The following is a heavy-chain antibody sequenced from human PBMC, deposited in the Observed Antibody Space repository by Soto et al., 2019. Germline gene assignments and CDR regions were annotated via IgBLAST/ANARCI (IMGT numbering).Heavy chain of an antibody. CDR2: IIPIFGTA. J-gene: IGHJ5*02. V-gene: IGHV1-69*06. CDR1: GGTFSSYA. Sequence: GASVKVSCKASGGTFSSYAISWVRQAPGQGLEWMGGIIPIFGTANYAQKFQGRVTITADKSTSTAYMELSSLRSEDTAVYYCARGITMVRGVAWFDPWGQGTLVTVSS. D-gene: IGHD3-10*01. CDR3: ARGITMVRGVAWFDP.